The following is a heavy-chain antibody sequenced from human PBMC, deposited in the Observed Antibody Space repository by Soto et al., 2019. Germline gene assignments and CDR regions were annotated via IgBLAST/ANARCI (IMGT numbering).Heavy chain of an antibody. CDR1: GGSFSGYY. CDR3: AKGRGVRGVIITTYYYYGLDV. CDR2: INHSGST. V-gene: IGHV4-34*01. Sequence: PSETLSLTCAVYGGSFSGYYWSWIRQPPGKGLEWIGEINHSGSTNYNPSLKSRVTISVDTSKNQFSLKLSSVSAADTAVYYCAKGRGVRGVIITTYYYYGLDVRGKGTTVTVSS. J-gene: IGHJ6*04. D-gene: IGHD3-10*01.